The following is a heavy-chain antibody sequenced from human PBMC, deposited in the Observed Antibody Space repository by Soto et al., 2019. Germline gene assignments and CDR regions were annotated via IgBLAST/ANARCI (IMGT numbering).Heavy chain of an antibody. CDR1: GFTFSSYA. V-gene: IGHV3-7*04. D-gene: IGHD4-4*01. Sequence: PGGSLRLSCAASGFTFSSYAMSWVRQAPGKGLEWVANINENGSGKYYVDSVKGRFTISRDNAKNSLYLQMNSLRAEDTAVYYCARGYSKFDYWGQGTLLTVSS. CDR3: ARGYSKFDY. J-gene: IGHJ4*02. CDR2: INENGSGK.